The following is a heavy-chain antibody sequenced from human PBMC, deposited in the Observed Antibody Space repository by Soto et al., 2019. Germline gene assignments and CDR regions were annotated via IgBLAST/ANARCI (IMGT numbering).Heavy chain of an antibody. CDR2: INPTPNSA. V-gene: IGHV1-46*01. J-gene: IGHJ6*02. CDR1: GSTFTSFP. Sequence: ASVKVSCKASGSTFTSFPMNWVRQAPGQGLEWLGVINPTPNSATYSQKFQGRVTMTRDTSTSTVYMELNSLRSEDTAVYYCAREALHYYNGMDVWGQGTPVTVSS. CDR3: AREALHYYNGMDV.